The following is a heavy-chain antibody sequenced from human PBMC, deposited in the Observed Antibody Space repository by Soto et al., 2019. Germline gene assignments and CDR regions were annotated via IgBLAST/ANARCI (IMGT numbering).Heavy chain of an antibody. CDR2: PPPGAPDP. CDR3: ARHGDYCSGGSGYRYHNGMDV. Sequence: GAAQKVSSKGSGHSPTSYWIGWVRQLPGEGLEWMAIPPPGAPDPRSSPAFPGQVTISADKSISTAYLQWSSLKASDTPMYYCARHGDYCSGGSGYRYHNGMDVWGQGTTVTFAS. CDR1: GHSPTSYW. D-gene: IGHD2-15*01. J-gene: IGHJ6*02. V-gene: IGHV5-51*01.